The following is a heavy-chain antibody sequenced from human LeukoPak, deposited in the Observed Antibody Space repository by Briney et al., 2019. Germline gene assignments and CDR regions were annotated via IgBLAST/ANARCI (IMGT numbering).Heavy chain of an antibody. V-gene: IGHV3-23*01. D-gene: IGHD4-17*01. J-gene: IGHJ4*02. Sequence: GWSLRLSCAASGFTFSSYAMSWVRQAPGKGLEWVSGISGSGGSTYYAESVKGRFTISRDKSKSTMYLQMNSLRDEDTAVYYCAKGPSTVTTRGYFDYWGQGTLVTVSS. CDR3: AKGPSTVTTRGYFDY. CDR2: ISGSGGST. CDR1: GFTFSSYA.